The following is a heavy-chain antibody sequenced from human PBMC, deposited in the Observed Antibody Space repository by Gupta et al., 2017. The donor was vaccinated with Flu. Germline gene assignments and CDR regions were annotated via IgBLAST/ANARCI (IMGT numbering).Heavy chain of an antibody. V-gene: IGHV4-59*01. CDR2: IYYSGST. D-gene: IGHD3-10*01. Sequence: PPGKGLEWIGYIYYSGSTNYNPSLKSRVTISVDTSKNQCSLKLSSVTGEDTAVYYCARGGGEGYYGSGSYYKAYYYYYMDVWGKGTTVTVSS. CDR3: ARGGGEGYYGSGSYYKAYYYYYMDV. J-gene: IGHJ6*03.